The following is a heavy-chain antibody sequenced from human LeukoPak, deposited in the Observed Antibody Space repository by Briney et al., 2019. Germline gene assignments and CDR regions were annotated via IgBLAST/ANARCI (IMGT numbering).Heavy chain of an antibody. D-gene: IGHD1-1*01. J-gene: IGHJ3*02. Sequence: MASENLSLTCTVSGGSISSGNYYWRWIRQPAGKGLEWIGRIYTSGCTNYNPSRKSRFTISVGTSKYLFSLMLSSVTAADTAVYYCARAALWELAAFDIWGQGTMVTVSS. CDR1: GGSISSGNYY. CDR3: ARAALWELAAFDI. CDR2: IYTSGCT. V-gene: IGHV4-61*02.